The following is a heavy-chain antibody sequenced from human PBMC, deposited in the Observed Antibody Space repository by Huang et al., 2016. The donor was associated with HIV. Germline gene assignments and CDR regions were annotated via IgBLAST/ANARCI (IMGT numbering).Heavy chain of an antibody. CDR2: IYYSRST. J-gene: IGHJ4*02. CDR3: ARLPGSITMIRGVITDPY. V-gene: IGHV4-39*01. D-gene: IGHD3-10*01. Sequence: QLQLQESGPGLVKPSETLSLTCTVSGGSIRSDNYYWGWIRQPPGKGLEWIGRIYYSRSTYYNPSLKSRVTITVDTSKNQFSLKMRSVTAADTAVYYCARLPGSITMIRGVITDPYWGQGTLVTVSS. CDR1: GGSIRSDNYY.